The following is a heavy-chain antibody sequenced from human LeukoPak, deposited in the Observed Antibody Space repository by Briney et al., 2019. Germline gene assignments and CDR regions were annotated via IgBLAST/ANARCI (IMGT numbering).Heavy chain of an antibody. J-gene: IGHJ4*02. CDR2: IKLDGSEK. V-gene: IGHV3-7*03. Sequence: GGSLRLSCVASGFTFGRYWMSWVRQAPGKGLEWVANIKLDGSEKNYVDSVKGRFTISRDNTKNSLYLQMNSLRVEDTAVFYCARDQYDTWSRRGNFDSWGQGTLVIVSS. CDR1: GFTFGRYW. D-gene: IGHD3-3*01. CDR3: ARDQYDTWSRRGNFDS.